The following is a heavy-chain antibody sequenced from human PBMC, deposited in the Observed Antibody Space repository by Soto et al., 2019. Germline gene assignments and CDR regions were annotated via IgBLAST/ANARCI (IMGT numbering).Heavy chain of an antibody. CDR1: RFTFSRYW. V-gene: IGHV3-74*01. Sequence: EGQLVESGGDLVQPGGFLRLCYATSRFTFSRYWMHWVRQVPGKGLVWVSRINSDGSSISYSDSVKGRFTISRDNAKNTLYLQMNSLRVEDSAVYYCARLPVDTVTSLDYWGQGTLVTVSS. CDR3: ARLPVDTVTSLDY. CDR2: INSDGSSI. D-gene: IGHD5-18*01. J-gene: IGHJ4*02.